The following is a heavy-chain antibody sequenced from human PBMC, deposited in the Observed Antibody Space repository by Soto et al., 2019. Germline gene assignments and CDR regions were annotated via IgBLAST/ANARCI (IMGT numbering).Heavy chain of an antibody. CDR3: AKASLVAPRSYYYGMDV. V-gene: IGHV3-30*18. CDR1: GFTFSSYG. CDR2: ISYDGSNK. J-gene: IGHJ6*02. Sequence: GGSLRLSCAASGFTFSSYGMHWVRQAPGKGLEWVAVISYDGSNKYYADSVKGRFTISRDNSKNTLYLQMNSLRAEDTAVYYCAKASLVAPRSYYYGMDVWGQGTTVTVSS.